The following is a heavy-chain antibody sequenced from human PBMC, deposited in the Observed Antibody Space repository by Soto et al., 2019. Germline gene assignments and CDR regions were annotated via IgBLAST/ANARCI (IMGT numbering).Heavy chain of an antibody. Sequence: GVLRLSCRASGFTVGDYAMSWFRQAPGKGLEWVGFIRSKVYGGTTEYAASVKGRFTISRDDSISIAYLQMNSLKTEDTAVYYCTSTIFGVVIPGGYYYGMAVWGQGTTVTVSS. CDR1: GFTVGDYA. CDR3: TSTIFGVVIPGGYYYGMAV. J-gene: IGHJ6*02. CDR2: IRSKVYGGTT. D-gene: IGHD3-3*01. V-gene: IGHV3-49*03.